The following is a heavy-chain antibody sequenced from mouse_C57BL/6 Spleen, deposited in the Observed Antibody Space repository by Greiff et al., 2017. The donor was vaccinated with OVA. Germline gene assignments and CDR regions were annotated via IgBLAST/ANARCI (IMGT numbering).Heavy chain of an antibody. D-gene: IGHD2-1*01. J-gene: IGHJ4*01. CDR1: GFTFSDYG. Sequence: EVQRVESGGGLVKPGGSLKLSCAASGFTFSDYGMHWVRQAPEKGLEWVAYISSGSSTIYYADTVKGRFTISRDNAKNTLFLQMTSLRSEDTAMYYCARDYGNYFFYAMDYWGQGTSVTVSS. CDR3: ARDYGNYFFYAMDY. CDR2: ISSGSSTI. V-gene: IGHV5-17*01.